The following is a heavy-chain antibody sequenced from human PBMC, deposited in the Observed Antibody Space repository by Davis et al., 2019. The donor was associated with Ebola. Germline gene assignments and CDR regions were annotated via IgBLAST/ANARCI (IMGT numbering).Heavy chain of an antibody. CDR2: ISGSGKNT. CDR3: AKSGSSLVGATLVY. J-gene: IGHJ4*02. Sequence: GGSLRLSCAASGFTFSSYAMTWVRQAPGKGLEWVSAISGSGKNTYYADSVKGRFTISRDNSKKTLYLQMNSLRAEDTAVYYCAKSGSSLVGATLVYWGQGTLVTVSS. D-gene: IGHD1-26*01. V-gene: IGHV3-23*01. CDR1: GFTFSSYA.